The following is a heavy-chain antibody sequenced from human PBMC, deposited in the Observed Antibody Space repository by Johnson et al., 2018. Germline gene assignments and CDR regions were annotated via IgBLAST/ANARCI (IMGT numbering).Heavy chain of an antibody. CDR2: MNPNSGNT. D-gene: IGHD2-2*02. CDR1: GYTFTNYD. V-gene: IGHV1-8*01. CDR3: ARGCSTTSCFTVHYYYGMDV. J-gene: IGHJ6*02. Sequence: QVQLVQSGAEVKKPGASVKVSCKASGYTFTNYDINWVRQATGQGLEWMGWMNPNSGNTGYSQKFQGRGTMTRNTSISTAYMELSSLRSEDTAVYYCARGCSTTSCFTVHYYYGMDVWGQGTTVTVSS.